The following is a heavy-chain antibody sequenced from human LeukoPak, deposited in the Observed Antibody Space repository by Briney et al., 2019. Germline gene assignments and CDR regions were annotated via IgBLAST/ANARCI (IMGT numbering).Heavy chain of an antibody. CDR1: GFTFSNAW. J-gene: IGHJ3*02. D-gene: IGHD5-18*01. Sequence: GGSLRLSCAASGFTFSNAWMSWVRQAPGKGLEWVGRIKSKTDGGTTDYAAPVKGRFTISRDDSKNTLYLQMNSLKTEDTAVYYCTTAGYSYGRAFDIWGQGTMATVSS. V-gene: IGHV3-15*01. CDR3: TTAGYSYGRAFDI. CDR2: IKSKTDGGTT.